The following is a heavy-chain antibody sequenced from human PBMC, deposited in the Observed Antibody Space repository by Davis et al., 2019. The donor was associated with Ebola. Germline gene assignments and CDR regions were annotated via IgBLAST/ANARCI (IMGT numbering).Heavy chain of an antibody. D-gene: IGHD5-18*01. Sequence: AASVKVSCKASGYTFTGYYMHWVRQAPGQGLEWMGRINPNSGGTNYAQKFQGRVTMTRDTSISTAYMELSRLRSDDTAVYYCARDQMAAMVVYYYYGMDVWGKGTTVTVSS. J-gene: IGHJ6*04. CDR1: GYTFTGYY. CDR3: ARDQMAAMVVYYYYGMDV. V-gene: IGHV1-2*06. CDR2: INPNSGGT.